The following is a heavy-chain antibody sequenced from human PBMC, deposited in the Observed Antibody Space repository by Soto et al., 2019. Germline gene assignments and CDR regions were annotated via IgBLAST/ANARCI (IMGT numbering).Heavy chain of an antibody. Sequence: EVQVVESGGGLIQPGGSLRLSCEVSGFSVTANYMSWVRQAPGKGLEWVSVIYSGGSTYYIDSVKGRFSISRDISKNTLYLQMNGLRAEDTVVYYCPGYGYWGQGTLVTVSS. D-gene: IGHD5-12*01. CDR3: PGYGY. CDR1: GFSVTANY. V-gene: IGHV3-53*01. J-gene: IGHJ4*02. CDR2: IYSGGST.